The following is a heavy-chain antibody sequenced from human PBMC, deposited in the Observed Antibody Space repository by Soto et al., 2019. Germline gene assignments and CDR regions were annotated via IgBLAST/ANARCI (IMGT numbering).Heavy chain of an antibody. J-gene: IGHJ4*02. D-gene: IGHD3-16*02. V-gene: IGHV1-18*01. Sequence: QVQLVQPGAEVKKPGASVKVSCKASGYTFTSYGISWVRQAPGQGLEWMGWISAYNGNTNYAQKLQGRVTMTTDTSTSTAYMELRSLRSDDTAVYYCARDPVHYDYIWGSYRPTYFDYWGQGTLVTVSS. CDR2: ISAYNGNT. CDR3: ARDPVHYDYIWGSYRPTYFDY. CDR1: GYTFTSYG.